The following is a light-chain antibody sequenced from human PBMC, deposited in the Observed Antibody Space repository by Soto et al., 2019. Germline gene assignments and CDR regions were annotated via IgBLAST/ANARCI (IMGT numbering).Light chain of an antibody. V-gene: IGKV2-30*01. CDR2: KAS. CDR1: QSVVYSRDGIAY. Sequence: DVVMTQSPLSLPVTLGQSASISCSSSQSVVYSRDGIAYLSWFQQRPGQSPRRLIYKASKRDSGVTDRFRGSVSDTDFTLTISRVEAGDVGVFYCMQGTQGAPTFGGGTKV. CDR3: MQGTQGAPT. J-gene: IGKJ4*02.